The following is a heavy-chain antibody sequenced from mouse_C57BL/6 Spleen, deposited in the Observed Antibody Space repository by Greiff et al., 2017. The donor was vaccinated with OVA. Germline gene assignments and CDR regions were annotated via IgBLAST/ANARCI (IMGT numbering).Heavy chain of an antibody. D-gene: IGHD2-2*01. CDR2: INPNNGGT. J-gene: IGHJ3*01. V-gene: IGHV1-18*01. CDR3: ARWGYDGFAY. Sequence: EVQGVESGPELVKPGASVKIPCKASGYTFTDYNMDWVKQSHGKSLEWIGDINPNNGGTIYNQKFKGKATLTVDKSSSTAYMELRSLTSEDTAVYYCARWGYDGFAYWGQGTLVTVSA. CDR1: GYTFTDYN.